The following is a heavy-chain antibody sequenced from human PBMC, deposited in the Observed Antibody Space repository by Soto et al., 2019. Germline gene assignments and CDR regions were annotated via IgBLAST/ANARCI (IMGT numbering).Heavy chain of an antibody. V-gene: IGHV3-30*03. Sequence: GGSLRLSCAASGFTFTNYGMHWVRQPPGKGLEWVALISYDGSDKYYADSVKGRFTISRDNSKNTLYLQMNSLRVEDTAVYYCGAGQYFSDYWGQGT. J-gene: IGHJ4*02. D-gene: IGHD6-13*01. CDR1: GFTFTNYG. CDR3: GAGQYFSDY. CDR2: ISYDGSDK.